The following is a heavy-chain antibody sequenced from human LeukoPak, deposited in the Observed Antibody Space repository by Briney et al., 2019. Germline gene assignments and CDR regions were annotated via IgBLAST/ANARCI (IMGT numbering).Heavy chain of an antibody. CDR2: ISAYKGNT. V-gene: IGHV1-18*01. CDR1: GYTFTSYG. Sequence: ASVKVSCKASGYTFTSYGISWVRQAPGRGLEWMGWISAYKGNTNYAQRFQGRVTMTTDTSTSTAYMELRSLRSDDTAVYHCARGPPLDIVVVVADYWGQGTLVTVSS. D-gene: IGHD2-15*01. CDR3: ARGPPLDIVVVVADY. J-gene: IGHJ4*02.